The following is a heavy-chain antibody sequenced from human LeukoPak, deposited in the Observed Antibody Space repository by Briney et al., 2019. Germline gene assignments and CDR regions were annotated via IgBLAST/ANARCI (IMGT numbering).Heavy chain of an antibody. J-gene: IGHJ4*02. CDR2: LSGSGGGT. CDR1: GITLSNYG. Sequence: GGSLRLSCAVSGITLSNYGMSWVRQAPGRGLEWVAGLSGSGGGTNYADSVKGRFTISRDNAKNTLYLQMNSLRAEDTAVYFCAKRGVVIRVILVGFHKEAYYFDSWGQGALVTVSS. D-gene: IGHD3-10*01. V-gene: IGHV3-23*01. CDR3: AKRGVVIRVILVGFHKEAYYFDS.